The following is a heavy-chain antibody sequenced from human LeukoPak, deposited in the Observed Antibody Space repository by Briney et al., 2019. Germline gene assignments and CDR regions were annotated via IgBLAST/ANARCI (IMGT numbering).Heavy chain of an antibody. V-gene: IGHV1-69*13. J-gene: IGHJ5*02. CDR1: GGTFSSYA. CDR2: IIPIFGTA. D-gene: IGHD3-22*01. CDR3: ARDWPYYYDTSGYPPYSNWFDP. Sequence: ASVKVSCKASGGTFSSYAISWVRQAPGQGLEWMGGIIPIFGTANYAQKFQGRVTITADESTSTAYMELSSLRSEDTAVYYCARDWPYYYDTSGYPPYSNWFDPWGQGTLVTVSS.